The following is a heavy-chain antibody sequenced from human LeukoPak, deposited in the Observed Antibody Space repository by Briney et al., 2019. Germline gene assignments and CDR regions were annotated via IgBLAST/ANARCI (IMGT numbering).Heavy chain of an antibody. CDR2: ISGFNT. Sequence: GGSLRLSCTTSEFAFSNYAMTWVRQAPGKGPEWVSGISGFNTYYADSVKGRFTIFRDNSKNVLYLQMDRLRAEDTAVYSCAKDVCTSPRCLLYFDSWGQGTLVTVSS. J-gene: IGHJ4*02. V-gene: IGHV3-23*01. CDR3: AKDVCTSPRCLLYFDS. D-gene: IGHD2-8*01. CDR1: EFAFSNYA.